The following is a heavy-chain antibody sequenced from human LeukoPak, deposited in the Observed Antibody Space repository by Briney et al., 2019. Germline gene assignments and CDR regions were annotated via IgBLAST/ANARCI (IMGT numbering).Heavy chain of an antibody. V-gene: IGHV2-5*02. CDR2: IYWDDDR. Sequence: SGPTLVNPTQTLTLTCTFSGFSLRTSGVGVGWIRQPPGKALEWLSVIYWDDDRRFSPSLKNRLTITKDTSKNQVVLTMTNMDPVDTATYFCVHNGRYCSGGTCYSPAFDYWGQGTLVTVSS. J-gene: IGHJ4*02. CDR3: VHNGRYCSGGTCYSPAFDY. CDR1: GFSLRTSGVG. D-gene: IGHD2-15*01.